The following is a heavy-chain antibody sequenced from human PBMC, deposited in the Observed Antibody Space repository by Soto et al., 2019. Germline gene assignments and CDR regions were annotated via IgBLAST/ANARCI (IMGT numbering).Heavy chain of an antibody. J-gene: IGHJ4*02. V-gene: IGHV1-18*04. CDR3: ARDGEVIYDYVLGSYRPIDY. CDR1: GYTFTSYG. D-gene: IGHD3-16*02. Sequence: ASVKVSCKASGYTFTSYGISWVRQAPGQGLEWMGWISAYNGNTNYAQKLQGRVTMTTDTSTSTAYMELRSLRSDDTAVYYCARDGEVIYDYVLGSYRPIDYWGQGTLVTVSS. CDR2: ISAYNGNT.